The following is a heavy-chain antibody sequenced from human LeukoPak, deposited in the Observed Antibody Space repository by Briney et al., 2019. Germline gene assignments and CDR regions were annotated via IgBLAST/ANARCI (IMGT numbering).Heavy chain of an antibody. CDR2: IIPIFGTA. CDR1: GYTFTSYG. V-gene: IGHV1-69*05. J-gene: IGHJ4*02. D-gene: IGHD3-22*01. Sequence: SVKVSCKASGYTFTSYGISWVRQAPGQGLEWMGGIIPIFGTANYAQNFQGRVTITTDESTSTAYMELSSLRSEDTAVYYCARDLRRRHYYDSSGYTPDYWGQGTLVTVSS. CDR3: ARDLRRRHYYDSSGYTPDY.